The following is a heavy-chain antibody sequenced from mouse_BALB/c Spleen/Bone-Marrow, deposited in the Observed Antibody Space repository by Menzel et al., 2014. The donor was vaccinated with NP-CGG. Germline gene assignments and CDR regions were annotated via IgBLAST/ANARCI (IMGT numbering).Heavy chain of an antibody. CDR1: GFTFSDAW. CDR2: IRSKAINHAS. D-gene: IGHD4-1*01. J-gene: IGHJ4*01. Sequence: EVKVEESGGGLVQPGGSMKLSCAASGFTFSDAWMDWVRQSPEKWLEWVAEIRSKAINHASYYAESVKGRFTISRDDSKSSVYLQMNSLRAEDTGIYYCSRISGIGMDYWGQGTSVTVSS. V-gene: IGHV6-6*01. CDR3: SRISGIGMDY.